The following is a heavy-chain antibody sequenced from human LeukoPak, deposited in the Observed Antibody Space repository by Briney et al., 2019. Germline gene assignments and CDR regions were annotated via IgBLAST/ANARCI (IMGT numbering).Heavy chain of an antibody. CDR2: ISSSGSTI. J-gene: IGHJ4*02. CDR1: GFTFGSYE. CDR3: ARGPYYFDY. Sequence: PGGSLRLSCAASGFTFGSYEMNWVRQAPGKGLEWVSYISSSGSTIYYADSVKGRFTISRDNAKNSLYLQMNSLRAEDTAVYYCARGPYYFDYWGQGTLVTVSS. V-gene: IGHV3-48*03.